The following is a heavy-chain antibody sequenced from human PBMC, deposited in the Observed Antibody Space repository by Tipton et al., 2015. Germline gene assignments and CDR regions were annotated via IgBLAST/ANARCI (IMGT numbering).Heavy chain of an antibody. J-gene: IGHJ4*02. CDR3: ARARGRHGGLFDS. Sequence: TLSLTCVVSGGSITNEHWWSWVRQPPGKGLEWIGYISYTETSHYNPSLKSRVTISVDTSKTQFSLKMSSVTASDTAVYYCARARGRHGGLFDSWGQGILVTVSS. D-gene: IGHD4-23*01. CDR2: ISYTETS. CDR1: GGSITNEHW. V-gene: IGHV4-4*02.